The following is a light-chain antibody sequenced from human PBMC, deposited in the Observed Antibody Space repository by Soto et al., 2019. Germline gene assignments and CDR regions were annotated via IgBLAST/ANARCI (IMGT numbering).Light chain of an antibody. Sequence: QSALTQPASVSGSPGQSITISCTGTSSDVGNYKYVSWYQQHPGKAPKLVIYEVSNRPSGVSDRFSGSESGNTAFLTISGLQAEDEADYYCSSYTGSTAHVIFGGGTKLTVL. CDR3: SSYTGSTAHVI. V-gene: IGLV2-14*01. CDR1: SSDVGNYKY. J-gene: IGLJ2*01. CDR2: EVS.